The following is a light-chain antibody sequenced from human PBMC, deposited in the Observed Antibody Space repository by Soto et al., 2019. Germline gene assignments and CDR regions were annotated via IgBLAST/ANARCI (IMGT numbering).Light chain of an antibody. CDR2: GAS. CDR3: QQYGSSGT. CDR1: QSVSNNY. Sequence: EVGLTQSPGTLSLSPGERATLSCMASQSVSNNYLAWYQQKPGQAPRLLIYGASNRATGIPDRFSGSGSGTDFTLTISRLAPEDFAVYYCQQYGSSGTFGQGTKVDI. J-gene: IGKJ1*01. V-gene: IGKV3-20*01.